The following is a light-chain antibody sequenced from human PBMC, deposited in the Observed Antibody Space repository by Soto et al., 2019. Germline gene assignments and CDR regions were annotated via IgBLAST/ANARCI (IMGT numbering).Light chain of an antibody. V-gene: IGKV3-20*01. CDR2: RAS. Sequence: EIVLTQSPGTLSLSPGERASLSCSASQSVSSDYLAWYQQKPGQTPKVLIYRASSRATGIPDRFSGSGSGTDFTLTISRLEPEDFAVYYCQQYGSSPLTFGGGTKVAIK. CDR3: QQYGSSPLT. J-gene: IGKJ4*01. CDR1: QSVSSDY.